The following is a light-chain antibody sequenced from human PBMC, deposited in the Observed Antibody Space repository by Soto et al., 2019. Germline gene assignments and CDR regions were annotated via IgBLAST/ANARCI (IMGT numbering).Light chain of an antibody. CDR3: QQSYSPPPVT. Sequence: DIQMTQSPCSLSASVGDRVTITCRASQSISRFLNWYQQKPGKAPKLLIYAASSLQSGVPSRFSGSGSGTDFTLTISSLQPEDFATYYCQQSYSPPPVTFGQGTRLEIK. CDR1: QSISRF. J-gene: IGKJ5*01. V-gene: IGKV1-39*01. CDR2: AAS.